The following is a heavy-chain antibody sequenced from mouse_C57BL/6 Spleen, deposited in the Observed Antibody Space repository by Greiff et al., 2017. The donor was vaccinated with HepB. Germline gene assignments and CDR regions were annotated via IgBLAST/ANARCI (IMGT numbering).Heavy chain of an antibody. CDR2: INPSTGGT. CDR1: GYSFTGYY. D-gene: IGHD2-3*01. CDR3: AREGYDGDSWFAY. Sequence: VHVKQSGPELVKPGASVKISCKASGYSFTGYYMNWVKQSPEKSLEWIGEINPSTGGTTYNQKFKAKATLTVDKSSSTAYMQLKSLTSEDSAVYYCAREGYDGDSWFAYWGQGTLVTVSA. V-gene: IGHV1-42*01. J-gene: IGHJ3*01.